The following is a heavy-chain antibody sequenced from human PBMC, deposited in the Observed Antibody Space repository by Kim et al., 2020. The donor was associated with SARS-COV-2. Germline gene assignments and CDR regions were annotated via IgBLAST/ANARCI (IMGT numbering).Heavy chain of an antibody. CDR3: ATVAGTYYYYGMDV. Sequence: SETLSLTCAVSGGSISSSNWWSWVRQPPGKGLEWIGEIYHSGSTNYNPSLKSRVTISVDKSKNQFSLKLSSVTAADTAVYYCATVAGTYYYYGMDVWGQGTTVTVSS. V-gene: IGHV4-4*02. D-gene: IGHD6-19*01. CDR2: IYHSGST. J-gene: IGHJ6*02. CDR1: GGSISSSNW.